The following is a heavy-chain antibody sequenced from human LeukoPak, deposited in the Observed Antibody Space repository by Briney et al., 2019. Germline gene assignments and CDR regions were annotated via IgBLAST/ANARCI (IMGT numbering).Heavy chain of an antibody. CDR3: ARGNNWSTNAFDI. CDR1: GGSLSSHY. Sequence: SETLSLTCTVSGGSLSSHYWSWIRQPPGKGLEWIGEINHSGSTNYNPSLKSRVTISVDTSKNQFSLKLSSVTAADTAVYYCARGNNWSTNAFDIWGQGTMVTVSS. D-gene: IGHD1-20*01. V-gene: IGHV4-34*01. J-gene: IGHJ3*02. CDR2: INHSGST.